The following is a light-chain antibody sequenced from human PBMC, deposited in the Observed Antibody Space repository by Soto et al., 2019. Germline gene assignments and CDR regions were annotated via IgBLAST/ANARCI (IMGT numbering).Light chain of an antibody. V-gene: IGLV3-21*02. Sequence: SYELTQPPSVSVAPGQTARITCGANNIGTKSVHWYQQKPGQAPVLVVYNDSDRPSGIPERFSGSKSGTSASLAISGLRTEDEADYYCAAWDDSLSGVVFGGGTKLTVL. CDR2: NDS. CDR1: NIGTKS. CDR3: AAWDDSLSGVV. J-gene: IGLJ2*01.